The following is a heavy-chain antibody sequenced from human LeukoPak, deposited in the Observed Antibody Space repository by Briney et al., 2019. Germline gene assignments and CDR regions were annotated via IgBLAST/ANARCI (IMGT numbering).Heavy chain of an antibody. D-gene: IGHD3-16*01. CDR2: ISAYNGNT. Sequence: ASVKVSCKATGYTFTSYGISWVRQAPGQGLEWMGWISAYNGNTNYAQKLQGRVTMTTDTSTSTAYMELRSLRSDDTAVYYCARDMSPPGYNWFDPWGQGTLVTVSS. CDR3: ARDMSPPGYNWFDP. CDR1: GYTFTSYG. J-gene: IGHJ5*02. V-gene: IGHV1-18*01.